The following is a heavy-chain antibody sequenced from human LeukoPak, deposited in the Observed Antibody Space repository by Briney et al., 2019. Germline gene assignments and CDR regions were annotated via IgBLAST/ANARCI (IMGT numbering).Heavy chain of an antibody. D-gene: IGHD6-13*01. Sequence: GGSPRLSCAASGFSFDDYAMHWVRQAPGKGLEWVSLISGDGDSTYYADSVKGRFTISRDNGKDSLYLQMNSLRTEDTALYYCAKDTGITPSGISGFFDFWGQGTLVTVSS. J-gene: IGHJ4*02. CDR2: ISGDGDST. CDR3: AKDTGITPSGISGFFDF. CDR1: GFSFDDYA. V-gene: IGHV3-43*02.